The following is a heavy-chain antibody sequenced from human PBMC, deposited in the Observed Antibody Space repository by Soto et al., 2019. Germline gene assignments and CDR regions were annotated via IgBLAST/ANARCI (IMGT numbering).Heavy chain of an antibody. CDR1: GFTFGSYA. CDR3: AKALRPSLNFFSYMDA. Sequence: EVQLLESGGGLVQPGGSLRLSCVVSGFTFGSYAMSWVRQAPEKGPEWVAILGGNGFTTYYEDSVKGRFTISVDKSKSTLFLQMNSLRADDTGVYYCAKALRPSLNFFSYMDAWGRGTSVTVSS. V-gene: IGHV3-23*01. J-gene: IGHJ6*03. CDR2: LGGNGFTT. D-gene: IGHD2-2*01.